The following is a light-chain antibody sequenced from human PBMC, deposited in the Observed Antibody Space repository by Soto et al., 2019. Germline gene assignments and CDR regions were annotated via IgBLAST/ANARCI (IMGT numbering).Light chain of an antibody. J-gene: IGLJ1*01. V-gene: IGLV1-40*01. CDR3: QSFDSSLSGYV. CDR2: SNR. CDR1: SSNLGAGYE. Sequence: QSVLTQPPSVSGAPGQRVTISCTGSSSNLGAGYEVHWYQQLPGTGPKLLIYSNRNRPSGVPDRFSGFKSGTSASLAITGLQAEDEADYYCQSFDSSLSGYVFGTGTKVTVL.